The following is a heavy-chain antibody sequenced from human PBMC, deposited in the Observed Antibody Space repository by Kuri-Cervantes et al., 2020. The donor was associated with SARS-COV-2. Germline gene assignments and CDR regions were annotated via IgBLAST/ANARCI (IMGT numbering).Heavy chain of an antibody. V-gene: IGHV3-30-3*01. CDR2: ISYDGSNK. J-gene: IGHJ3*02. Sequence: GESLKISCAASGFTFSSYAMHWVRQAPGKGLEWVAVISYDGSNKYYADSVKGRFTISRDNSKNTLYLQMNSLRAEDTAVYYCARTYYDYVWGSYQPLSIAFDIWGQGTMVTVSS. CDR3: ARTYYDYVWGSYQPLSIAFDI. D-gene: IGHD3-16*02. CDR1: GFTFSSYA.